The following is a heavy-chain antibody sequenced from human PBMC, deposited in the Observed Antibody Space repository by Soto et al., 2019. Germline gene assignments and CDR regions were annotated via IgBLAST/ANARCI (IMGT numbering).Heavy chain of an antibody. Sequence: PSETLSLTCTVSGGSISSYYWSWIRQPPGKGLEWIGYIYYSGSTNYNPSLKSRVTISVDTSKNQFSLKLSSVTAADTAVYYCARDLDYYYSSGRRLWYFHLSGRGTLVTVSS. V-gene: IGHV4-59*01. CDR2: IYYSGST. CDR1: GGSISSYY. D-gene: IGHD3-22*01. J-gene: IGHJ2*01. CDR3: ARDLDYYYSSGRRLWYFHL.